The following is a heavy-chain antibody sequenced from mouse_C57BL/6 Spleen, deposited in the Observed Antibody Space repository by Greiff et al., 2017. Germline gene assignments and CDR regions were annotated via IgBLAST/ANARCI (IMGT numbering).Heavy chain of an antibody. D-gene: IGHD2-3*01. CDR3: ARARDGPFDY. CDR2: INTSSGYT. CDR1: GYTFTSYT. Sequence: QVLLQQSGAELARPGASVKMSCKASGYTFTSYTMPWVKQRPGQGLEWVGSINTSSGYTKYKQNFQDKVTLTADKYTSTAYMQLSSLTSEDSTFYYCARARDGPFDYWGQGTTLTVSS. V-gene: IGHV1-4*01. J-gene: IGHJ2*01.